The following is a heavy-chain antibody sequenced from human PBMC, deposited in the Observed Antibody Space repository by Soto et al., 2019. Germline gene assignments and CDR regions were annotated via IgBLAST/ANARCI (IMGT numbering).Heavy chain of an antibody. J-gene: IGHJ6*02. V-gene: IGHV4-59*01. CDR2: IYYSGST. CDR1: GGSISSYY. CDR3: ARDEYSSGWPGGYYYGMDV. D-gene: IGHD6-19*01. Sequence: SETLSLTCTVSGGSISSYYWSWIRQPPGKGLEWIGYIYYSGSTNYNPSLKSRVTISVDKSKNQFSLKLSSVTAADTAVYYCARDEYSSGWPGGYYYGMDVWGQGTTVTVSS.